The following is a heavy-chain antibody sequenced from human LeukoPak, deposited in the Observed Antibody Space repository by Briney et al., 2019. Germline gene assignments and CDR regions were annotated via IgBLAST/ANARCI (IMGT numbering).Heavy chain of an antibody. CDR2: ISRKAGST. V-gene: IGHV3-64D*06. Sequence: GGSLRLSCSASGFTFRSYAIHWVRQAPGKGLEDVSGISRKAGSTHYEDSVRGRFTISRDNSKDTLYLQMSNLRPEDTAVYYCVRFSGYDCFDYWGQGTLVTVSS. CDR3: VRFSGYDCFDY. CDR1: GFTFRSYA. J-gene: IGHJ4*02. D-gene: IGHD5-12*01.